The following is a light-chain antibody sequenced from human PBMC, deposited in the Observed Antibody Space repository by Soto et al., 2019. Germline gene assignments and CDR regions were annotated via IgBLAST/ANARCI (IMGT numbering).Light chain of an antibody. J-gene: IGKJ4*02. CDR3: QQYDSYPPS. Sequence: DIQMTQFPSTLSASVGDRVTITCRASQSIHTWLAWYQQKPGKAPSLLIYKTATLERGVPSRSSGGGSGTEFTLTISSLQPADFATYYCQQYDSYPPSFGGGTKVDVK. V-gene: IGKV1-5*03. CDR2: KTA. CDR1: QSIHTW.